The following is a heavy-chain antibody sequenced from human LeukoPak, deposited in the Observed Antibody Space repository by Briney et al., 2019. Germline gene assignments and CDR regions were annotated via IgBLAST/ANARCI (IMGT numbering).Heavy chain of an antibody. Sequence: GGSLRLSCAASGFTFSSCAMSWVRQAPGKGLEWVSTISTAGGSTYFADSVKGRFTISRDNSKNTLYLQVNGLRAEDTAVYYCAKDYRDLDYWGQGTLVTVSS. D-gene: IGHD3-16*02. CDR1: GFTFSSCA. V-gene: IGHV3-23*01. CDR3: AKDYRDLDY. J-gene: IGHJ4*02. CDR2: ISTAGGST.